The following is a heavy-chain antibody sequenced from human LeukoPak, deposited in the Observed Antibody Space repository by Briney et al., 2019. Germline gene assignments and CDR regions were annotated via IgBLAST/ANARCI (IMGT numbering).Heavy chain of an antibody. CDR1: GCTVSSNY. CDR2: IYSGGST. D-gene: IGHD1-7*01. J-gene: IGHJ6*03. CDR3: ARGELGYYYYMDV. Sequence: GGSLRLSCAASGCTVSSNYMSWVRQAPGKGLEWVSVIYSGGSTYYADSVKGRFTISRDNSKNTLYLQMNSLRAEDTAVYYCARGELGYYYYMDVWGKGTTVTISS. V-gene: IGHV3-66*01.